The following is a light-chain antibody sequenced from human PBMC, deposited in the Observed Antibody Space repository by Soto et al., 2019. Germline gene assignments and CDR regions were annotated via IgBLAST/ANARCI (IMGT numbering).Light chain of an antibody. CDR1: SSDVGVYNY. Sequence: QSVLTQPASVSGSPGQSITISCTGTSSDVGVYNYVSWYQQHPGKAPKLMIYDVSNRPSGVSNRFSGSKSGNTASLTISGLQAEDEADYYCSSYTSSNHYVFGTGTKAPS. V-gene: IGLV2-14*01. J-gene: IGLJ1*01. CDR2: DVS. CDR3: SSYTSSNHYV.